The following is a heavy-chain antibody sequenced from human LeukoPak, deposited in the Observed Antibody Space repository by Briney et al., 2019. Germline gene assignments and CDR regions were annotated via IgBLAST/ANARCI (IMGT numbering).Heavy chain of an antibody. CDR1: GFAFSSYG. D-gene: IGHD2-15*01. V-gene: IGHV3-33*01. CDR2: IWYDGSNK. J-gene: IGHJ3*02. Sequence: GGSLRLSCAASGFAFSSYGIHWVRQAPGKGLEWVAIIWYDGSNKNYADSVKGRFTISRDNSKNTLYLQMNSLRVEDTAVYYCARGGDSTSPTGSDTWGQGTMVTVSS. CDR3: ARGGDSTSPTGSDT.